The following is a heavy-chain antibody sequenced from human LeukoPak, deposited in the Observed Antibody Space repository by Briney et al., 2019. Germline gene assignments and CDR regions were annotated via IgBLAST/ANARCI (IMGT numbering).Heavy chain of an antibody. V-gene: IGHV4-31*03. Sequence: SETLSLTCTVSGGSISSGAYYWSWIRQHPGKGLEWIGYFYYSGSTYYNPSLKSRVTISVDTSKNQFSLDLSSVTAADTAVYYCARDLGDGYLANDYWGQGTLVTVSS. J-gene: IGHJ4*02. CDR3: ARDLGDGYLANDY. CDR1: GGSISSGAYY. CDR2: FYYSGST. D-gene: IGHD5-24*01.